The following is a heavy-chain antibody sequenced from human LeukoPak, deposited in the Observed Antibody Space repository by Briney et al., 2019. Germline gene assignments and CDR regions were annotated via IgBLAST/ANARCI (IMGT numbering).Heavy chain of an antibody. CDR3: ARDCRGWYTVGYYYYGMDV. CDR2: IGAYNRNT. CDR1: GYTFTSYG. J-gene: IGHJ6*02. V-gene: IGHV1-18*01. Sequence: ASVKVSCKASGYTFTSYGISWVRQAPGQGLEWMGWIGAYNRNTNYAQKLQGRVTMTTDTSTSTAYMELRSLRSDDTAVYYCARDCRGWYTVGYYYYGMDVWGQGTTVTVSS. D-gene: IGHD6-19*01.